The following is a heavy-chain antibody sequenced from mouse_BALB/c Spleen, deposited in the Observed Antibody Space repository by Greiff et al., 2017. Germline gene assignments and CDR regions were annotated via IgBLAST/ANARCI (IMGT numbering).Heavy chain of an antibody. V-gene: IGHV1-9*01. D-gene: IGHD3-1*01. CDR1: GYTFSSYW. CDR2: ILPGSGST. J-gene: IGHJ4*01. CDR3: ARNGLYYAMDY. Sequence: QVQLQQSGAELMKPGASVKISCKATGYTFSSYWIEWVKQRPGHGLEWIGEILPGSGSTNYNEKFKGKATFTADTSSNTAYMQLSSLTSEDSAVYYCARNGLYYAMDYWGQGTSVTVSS.